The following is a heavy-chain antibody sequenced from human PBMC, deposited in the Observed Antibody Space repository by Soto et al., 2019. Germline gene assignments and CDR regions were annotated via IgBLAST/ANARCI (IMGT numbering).Heavy chain of an antibody. D-gene: IGHD7-27*01. CDR2: ISSSSSYI. V-gene: IGHV3-21*01. CDR3: ARDRLTGNYYYGMDV. Sequence: EVQLVESGGGLVKPGGSLRLSCAASGFTFSSYSMNWVRQAPGKGLVWVSSISSSSSYIYYADSVKGRFTISRDNAKNSLYLQMNSLRAEDTAVYYCARDRLTGNYYYGMDVWGQGTTVTVSS. J-gene: IGHJ6*02. CDR1: GFTFSSYS.